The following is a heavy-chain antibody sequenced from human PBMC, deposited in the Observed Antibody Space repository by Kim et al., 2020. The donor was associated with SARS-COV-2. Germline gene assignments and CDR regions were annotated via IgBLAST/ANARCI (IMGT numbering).Heavy chain of an antibody. Sequence: GGSLRLSCAASGFTFSRYEMNWVRQAPGKGREWVANIDGRGSTKYYSDSVKGRFTISRDNAKNSLFLQMDSLRAEDTAMYYCARDDYGGNSFVDGLDMWGRGTMVIVSS. CDR1: GFTFSRYE. D-gene: IGHD4-17*01. V-gene: IGHV3-48*03. J-gene: IGHJ3*02. CDR2: IDGRGSTK. CDR3: ARDDYGGNSFVDGLDM.